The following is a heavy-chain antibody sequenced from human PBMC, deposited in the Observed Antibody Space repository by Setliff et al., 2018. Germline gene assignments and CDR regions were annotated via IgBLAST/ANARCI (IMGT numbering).Heavy chain of an antibody. J-gene: IGHJ4*02. CDR3: AKEIIEGLLSGLDF. V-gene: IGHV3-30*02. D-gene: IGHD3-9*01. Sequence: GGSLRLSCAASGFAFSTYGMHWVRQAPGKGLEWVAFIRHDGDNKYYRDSVRGRFTVSRDNSKNTLTLQMNSLRPDDTAVYYCAKEIIEGLLSGLDFWGQGTLVTVSS. CDR2: IRHDGDNK. CDR1: GFAFSTYG.